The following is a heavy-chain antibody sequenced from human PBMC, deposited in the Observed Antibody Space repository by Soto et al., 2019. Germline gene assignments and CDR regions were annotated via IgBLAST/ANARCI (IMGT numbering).Heavy chain of an antibody. CDR1: GYIFTNHY. CDR3: ARADYSDSSGLYYDC. D-gene: IGHD3-22*01. CDR2: INPSGGST. V-gene: IGHV1-46*01. J-gene: IGHJ4*02. Sequence: QVQLVQSGAEVKKPGASVKVSCKASGYIFTNHYIHWVRQAPGQGLEWMGIINPSGGSTNYLQKFQGRITMTRDTSTSTVYMELSSLRSEDTAVYFCARADYSDSSGLYYDCWGQGSLVTVSS.